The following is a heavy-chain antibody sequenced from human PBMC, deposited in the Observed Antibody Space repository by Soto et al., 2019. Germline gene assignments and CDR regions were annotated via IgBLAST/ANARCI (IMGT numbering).Heavy chain of an antibody. V-gene: IGHV4-34*01. D-gene: IGHD3-22*01. J-gene: IGHJ4*01. CDR3: ARAYYYDSSGSPPFDY. CDR1: GGSFNDYF. CDR2: INLGGIT. Sequence: PSETLSLTCAVYGGSFNDYFWSWIRQTPGKGLEWIGEINLGGITKLKPSLRSRVTISVDTSKNQFSLKLSSVTAADTAVYYCARAYYYDSSGSPPFDYWGHGTLVTVSS.